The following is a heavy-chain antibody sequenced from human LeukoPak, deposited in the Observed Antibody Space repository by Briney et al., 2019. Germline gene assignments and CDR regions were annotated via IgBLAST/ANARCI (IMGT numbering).Heavy chain of an antibody. J-gene: IGHJ6*02. CDR1: GDSVTSNSAA. CDR2: TYYRSKWYN. Sequence: SQTLSLTCAISGDSVTSNSAAWNWIRQSPSRGLEWLGRTYYRSKWYNDYAVSVKSRITINPDTSKNQFSLQLNSVTPEDTAVYYCASAPLLKDSYGYYYYYGMDVWGQGTTVTVSS. V-gene: IGHV6-1*01. D-gene: IGHD5-18*01. CDR3: ASAPLLKDSYGYYYYYGMDV.